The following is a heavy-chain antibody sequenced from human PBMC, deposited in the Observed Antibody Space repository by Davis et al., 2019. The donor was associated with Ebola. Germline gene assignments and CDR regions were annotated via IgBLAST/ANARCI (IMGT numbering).Heavy chain of an antibody. CDR1: GFTFSSYA. CDR3: ANSIIGYFDY. J-gene: IGHJ4*02. V-gene: IGHV3-23*01. Sequence: PGGSLRLSCAASGFTFSSYAMSWVRQAPGKGLEWVSAISGSGGSTYYADSVKGRFTISRDNAKNSLYLQMNSLRAEDTALYYCANSIIGYFDYWGQGTLVTVSS. CDR2: ISGSGGST. D-gene: IGHD3-16*01.